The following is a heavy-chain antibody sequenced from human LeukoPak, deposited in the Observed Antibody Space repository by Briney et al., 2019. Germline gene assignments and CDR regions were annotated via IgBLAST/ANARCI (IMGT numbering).Heavy chain of an antibody. CDR1: GFTFSTYS. Sequence: GGSLRLSCAASGFTFSTYSMNWVRQAPGKGLEWVSSISSGSGYMYYADSVKGRFTISRDNAKNSLYLQMNSLRVEETAVYYCAKKLDLIYCSSTSCSLFDYWGQGTLVTVSS. CDR2: ISSGSGYM. D-gene: IGHD2-2*01. CDR3: AKKLDLIYCSSTSCSLFDY. J-gene: IGHJ4*02. V-gene: IGHV3-21*01.